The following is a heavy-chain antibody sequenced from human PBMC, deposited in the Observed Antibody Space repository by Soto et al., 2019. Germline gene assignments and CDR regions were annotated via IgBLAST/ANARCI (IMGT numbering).Heavy chain of an antibody. J-gene: IGHJ3*02. Sequence: VASVKVSCKASGYTFTSYAISWVRQAPGQGLEWMGGIIPIFGTANYAQKFQGRVTITADESTSTAYMELSSLRSEDTAVYYCARVGEDGYNYGAAFDIWGQGTMVTVSS. V-gene: IGHV1-69*13. D-gene: IGHD5-12*01. CDR1: GYTFTSYA. CDR3: ARVGEDGYNYGAAFDI. CDR2: IIPIFGTA.